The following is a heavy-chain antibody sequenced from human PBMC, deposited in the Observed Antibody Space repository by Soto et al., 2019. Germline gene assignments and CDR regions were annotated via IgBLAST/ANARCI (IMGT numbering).Heavy chain of an antibody. D-gene: IGHD3-3*02. J-gene: IGHJ6*02. CDR2: ITSSGSYV. CDR1: GFTFSRNT. Sequence: GGSLRLSCVTSGFTFSRNTMNWVRQAPGKGLEWVASITSSGSYVYYADSVKGRFSASRDNAKNSLSLQMDSLRPDDTAIYFCVKDEGIEAMDVWSQATTLTLS. CDR3: VKDEGIEAMDV. V-gene: IGHV3-21*01.